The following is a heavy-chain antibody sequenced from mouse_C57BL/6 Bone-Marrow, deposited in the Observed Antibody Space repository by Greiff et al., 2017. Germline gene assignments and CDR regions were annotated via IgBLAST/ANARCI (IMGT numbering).Heavy chain of an antibody. CDR1: GYTFTSYW. CDR2: IHPNSGSI. CDR3: ATYYYGYYAMDY. Sequence: VQLQQPGAELVKPGASVKLSCKASGYTFTSYWMHWVKQRPGQGLEWIGMIHPNSGSINYNEKFNSKATLTVDKSSSKAYMQRSSRTSEDSAVYYCATYYYGYYAMDYWGQGTSVTVSS. D-gene: IGHD1-1*01. V-gene: IGHV1-64*01. J-gene: IGHJ4*01.